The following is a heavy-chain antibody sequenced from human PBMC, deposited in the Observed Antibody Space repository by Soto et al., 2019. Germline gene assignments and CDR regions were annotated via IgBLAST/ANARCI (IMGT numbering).Heavy chain of an antibody. CDR1: GFAFSNNW. V-gene: IGHV3-74*01. Sequence: EVQLVESGGGLVQPGGSLRLSYAASGFAFSNNWMHWVRQAPGKGLEWVSRIKSDGSSTNYADSVKGRFTISRDNAKNTLYLQMSGLGADDTAIYYCASYYYYYYMDVWGKGTTVTVSS. CDR2: IKSDGSST. J-gene: IGHJ6*03. CDR3: ASYYYYYYMDV.